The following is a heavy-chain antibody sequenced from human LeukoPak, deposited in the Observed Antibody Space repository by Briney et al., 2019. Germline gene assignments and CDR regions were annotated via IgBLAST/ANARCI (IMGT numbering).Heavy chain of an antibody. D-gene: IGHD2-2*01. V-gene: IGHV3-33*01. J-gene: IGHJ4*02. CDR2: IWYDGSNK. CDR1: GFTFSSYG. Sequence: GSLRLSCAASGFTFSSYGMHWVRQAPGKGLEWVAVIWYDGSNKYYADSVKGRFTISRDNSKNTLYLQMNSLRAEDTAVYYCARDGPTSSQVLDYWGQGTLVTVSS. CDR3: ARDGPTSSQVLDY.